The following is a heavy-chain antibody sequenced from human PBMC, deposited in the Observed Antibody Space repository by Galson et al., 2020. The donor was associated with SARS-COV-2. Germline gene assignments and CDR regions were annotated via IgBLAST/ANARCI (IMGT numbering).Heavy chain of an antibody. D-gene: IGHD1-26*01. V-gene: IGHV2-5*02. J-gene: IGHJ4*02. CDR2: IYWDDDK. CDR3: THRQGIVGANTFDY. Sequence: SGPTLVKPTQTLTLTCTFSGFSLSTGGVGVGWIRQPPGKALEWLAPIYWDDDKRYSPSLRSMLTITKDTSKNQVVLTMTNMDPVDTATYYCTHRQGIVGANTFDYWGQGTLVTVSS. CDR1: GFSLSTGGVG.